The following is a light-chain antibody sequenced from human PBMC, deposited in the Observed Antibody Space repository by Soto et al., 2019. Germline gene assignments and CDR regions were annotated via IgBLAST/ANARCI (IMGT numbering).Light chain of an antibody. CDR3: QQSFNLPRT. CDR2: AAS. CDR1: QSISSS. J-gene: IGKJ1*01. Sequence: DIDMTHAPSSLSASVGETITITCRASQSISSSLNWFQHSPGQPPKLLLFAASNLHAGVPPRFSGSGSGTSFSLTIRSLQPEDFATYYCQQSFNLPRTFGPGT. V-gene: IGKV1-39*01.